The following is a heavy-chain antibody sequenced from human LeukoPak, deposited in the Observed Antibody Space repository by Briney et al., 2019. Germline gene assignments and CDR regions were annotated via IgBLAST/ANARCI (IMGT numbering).Heavy chain of an antibody. D-gene: IGHD6-13*01. CDR3: ARDQLEGGAFDI. CDR1: GGSISSGGYY. J-gene: IGHJ3*02. CDR2: IYHSGST. V-gene: IGHV4-30-2*01. Sequence: SQTLSLTCTVSGGSISSGGYYWSWIRQPPGKGLEWVGYIYHSGSTYYNPSLKSRVTISVDRSKNQFSLKLSSVTAADTAVYYCARDQLEGGAFDIWGQGTMVTVSS.